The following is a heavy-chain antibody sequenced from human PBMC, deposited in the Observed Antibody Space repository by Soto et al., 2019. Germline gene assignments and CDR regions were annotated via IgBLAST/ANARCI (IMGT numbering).Heavy chain of an antibody. J-gene: IGHJ4*02. CDR1: GGSISSYY. CDR3: ARQGSYSSGRPGYFDY. Sequence: SETLSLTCTVSGGSISSYYWSWIRQPPGKGLEWIGSVYYSGSTYYNLSLKSRVTISVDTSKNQFSLKLSSVAAADTTVYYCARQGSYSSGRPGYFDYWGQGTLVTVSS. D-gene: IGHD6-19*01. CDR2: VYYSGST. V-gene: IGHV4-59*08.